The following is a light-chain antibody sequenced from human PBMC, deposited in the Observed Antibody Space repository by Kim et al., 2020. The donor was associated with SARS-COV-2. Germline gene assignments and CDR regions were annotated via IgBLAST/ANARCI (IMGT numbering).Light chain of an antibody. J-gene: IGKJ1*01. CDR3: QQRSNWA. Sequence: RSLSPGERATRSCRASQSVSSYLAWYQQKPGQAPRLLIYDASNRATGIPARFSGSGSGTDFTLTISSLEPEDFAVYYCQQRSNWAFGQGTKVEIK. CDR2: DAS. CDR1: QSVSSY. V-gene: IGKV3-11*01.